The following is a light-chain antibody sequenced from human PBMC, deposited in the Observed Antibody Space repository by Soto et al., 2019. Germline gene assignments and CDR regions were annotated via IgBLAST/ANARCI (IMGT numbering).Light chain of an antibody. CDR3: QQYGGSPSIT. CDR1: QSVSNY. Sequence: EIVLTQSPATLSLSPGGRATLTCRASQSVSNYLAWYQQKPGQAPRLLIYGASWRATGIPDRFSGSGSGTDFTLTISRLVPEDFAVYFCQQYGGSPSITFGQGTRLEIK. V-gene: IGKV3-20*01. CDR2: GAS. J-gene: IGKJ5*01.